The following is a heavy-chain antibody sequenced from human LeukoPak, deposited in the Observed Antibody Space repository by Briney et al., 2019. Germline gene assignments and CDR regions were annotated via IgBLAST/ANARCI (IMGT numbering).Heavy chain of an antibody. CDR1: GYTFNTYS. V-gene: IGHV1-18*01. CDR3: ARGYVGFEAAYCFDH. J-gene: IGHJ4*02. Sequence: ASVKVSCKASGYTFNTYSINWVRQAPGQGLEWMGWISTYTGDTKYAQKFQGRFTMTTDTSTNTAYMELRNLKSDDTALYYCARGYVGFEAAYCFDHWGQGTLVTVSS. CDR2: ISTYTGDT. D-gene: IGHD3-16*01.